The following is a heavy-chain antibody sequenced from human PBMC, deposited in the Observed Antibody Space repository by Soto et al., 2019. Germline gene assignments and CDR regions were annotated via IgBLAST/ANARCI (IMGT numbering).Heavy chain of an antibody. CDR1: GGTFSSYA. CDR3: ARDRRVSKQQHDAFDI. CDR2: IIPIFGTA. Sequence: QVQLVQSGAEVKKPGSSVKVSCKASGGTFSSYAISWVRQAPGQGLEWMGGIIPIFGTANYAQKFQGRVTITADESTTTAYMELSSLRSEDTAVYYCARDRRVSKQQHDAFDIWGQGTMVTVSS. V-gene: IGHV1-69*01. D-gene: IGHD6-13*01. J-gene: IGHJ3*02.